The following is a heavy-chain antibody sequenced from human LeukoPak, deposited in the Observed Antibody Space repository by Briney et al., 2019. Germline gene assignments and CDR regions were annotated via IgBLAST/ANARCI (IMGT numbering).Heavy chain of an antibody. Sequence: QPGGSLRLSCAASGFTVSSNYMSWVRQAPGKGLEWVSVIYSGGSTYYADSVKGRFTISRDNSKNTLYLQMNSLRAEDTAVYYCASLIPVLRYFDWYGPPDAFDIWGQGTMVTVSS. V-gene: IGHV3-53*01. CDR3: ASLIPVLRYFDWYGPPDAFDI. D-gene: IGHD3-9*01. CDR1: GFTVSSNY. J-gene: IGHJ3*02. CDR2: IYSGGST.